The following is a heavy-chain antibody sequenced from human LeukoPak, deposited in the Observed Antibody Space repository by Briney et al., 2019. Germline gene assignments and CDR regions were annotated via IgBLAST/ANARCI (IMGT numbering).Heavy chain of an antibody. D-gene: IGHD6-13*01. J-gene: IGHJ4*02. CDR1: GGSISSYY. Sequence: PSETLPLTCTVSGGSISSYYWSWIRQPPGKGLEWIGYIYYSGSTNYNPSLKSRVTISVDTSKNQFSLKLSSVTAADTAVYYCARAGEQQLEFDYWGQGTLVTVSS. V-gene: IGHV4-59*01. CDR3: ARAGEQQLEFDY. CDR2: IYYSGST.